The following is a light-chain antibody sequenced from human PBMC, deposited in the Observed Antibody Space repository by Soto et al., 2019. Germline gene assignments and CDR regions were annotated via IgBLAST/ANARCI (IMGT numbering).Light chain of an antibody. V-gene: IGKV1-39*01. J-gene: IGKJ5*01. CDR3: QQSYCTPIT. CDR1: QGISNY. Sequence: SAASLSASVGDRVTITCRASQGISNYLAWYQQKKGKVPKVLIYAASNLQTGVPSRFSAIGYGTAGTINLYSLQTEDGQTYAGQQSYCTPITFGQGTRLEI. CDR2: AAS.